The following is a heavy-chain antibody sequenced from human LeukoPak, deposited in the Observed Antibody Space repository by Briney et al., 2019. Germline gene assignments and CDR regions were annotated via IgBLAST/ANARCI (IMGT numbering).Heavy chain of an antibody. J-gene: IGHJ4*02. Sequence: GGSLRLSCAASGFTFSDYYMSWIRQAPGKGLEWVSYISSSGSTIYYADSVKGRFTISRDNAKNSLYLQMNSLRAEDTAVYYCASSVGYFDWQPRLKGFDYWGQGTLVTVSS. CDR3: ASSVGYFDWQPRLKGFDY. V-gene: IGHV3-11*04. CDR1: GFTFSDYY. D-gene: IGHD3-9*01. CDR2: ISSSGSTI.